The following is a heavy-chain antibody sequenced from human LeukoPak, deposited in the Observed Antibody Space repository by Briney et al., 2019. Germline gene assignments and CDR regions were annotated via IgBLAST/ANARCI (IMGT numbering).Heavy chain of an antibody. V-gene: IGHV3-23*01. J-gene: IGHJ4*02. D-gene: IGHD2-2*01. CDR1: GFTFFSYT. CDR3: AKAVVGYCSSTSCFVFDY. CDR2: ITDSADST. Sequence: GGSLRLSCAASGFTFFSYTMSWVRQAPGKGLEWVSAITDSADSTYYADSVKGRFTISRDNSKNTLYLQMNSLRDEDTAIYYCAKAVVGYCSSTSCFVFDYWGQGSLVTVSS.